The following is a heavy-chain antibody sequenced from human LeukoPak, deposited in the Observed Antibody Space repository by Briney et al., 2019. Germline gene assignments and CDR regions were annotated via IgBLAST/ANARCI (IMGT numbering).Heavy chain of an antibody. Sequence: ASVKVSCNPSGYTLSSYGISWVRQAPGQGLEWMGWISAYNGNTNHAQKFQGRVTMTTDTSTSTAYMELRSLRSDDTAVYYCAREYCSSTSCYGVAYWGQGTLVTVSS. CDR1: GYTLSSYG. J-gene: IGHJ4*02. CDR3: AREYCSSTSCYGVAY. D-gene: IGHD2-2*01. CDR2: ISAYNGNT. V-gene: IGHV1-18*01.